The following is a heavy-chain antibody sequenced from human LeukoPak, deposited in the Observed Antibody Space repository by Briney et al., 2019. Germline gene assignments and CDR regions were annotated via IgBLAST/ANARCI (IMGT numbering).Heavy chain of an antibody. J-gene: IGHJ4*02. D-gene: IGHD1-1*01. CDR1: GDSLSNNNVA. CDR2: TYYRPKFNT. Sequence: SQTLSLTCAISGDSLSNNNVAWNWIRQSPSRGLEWLGRTYYRPKFNTDYAVSVKSRIAINSDTSKNQFSLQLNSVTPEDTGVYYCARGGHNSFDYWGQGTLVTVSS. V-gene: IGHV6-1*01. CDR3: ARGGHNSFDY.